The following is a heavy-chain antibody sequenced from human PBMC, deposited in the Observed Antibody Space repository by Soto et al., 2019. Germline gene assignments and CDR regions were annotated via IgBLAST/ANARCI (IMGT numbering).Heavy chain of an antibody. D-gene: IGHD2-21*02. J-gene: IGHJ5*02. CDR2: INPSGGNT. V-gene: IGHV1-46*01. CDR1: GYTFTSYY. CDR3: ARVSLVTIRGWFDP. Sequence: ASVKVSCKASGYTFTSYYMHWVRQAPGQGLEWMGIINPSGGNTSYAQKFQGRVTITRDTSTSTAYMDLSSLRSEDTAVYYCARVSLVTIRGWFDPWGQGTLVTVSS.